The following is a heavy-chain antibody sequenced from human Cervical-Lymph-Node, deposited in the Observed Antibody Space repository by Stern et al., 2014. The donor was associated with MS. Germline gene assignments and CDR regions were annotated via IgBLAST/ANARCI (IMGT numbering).Heavy chain of an antibody. V-gene: IGHV4-39*02. J-gene: IGHJ2*01. D-gene: IGHD5-18*01. CDR1: GGSISSSSYY. Sequence: QVQLQESGPGLVKPSETLSLTCTVSGGSISSSSYYWGWIRQPPGKGLEWIGSIYYSGSTYYNPSLKRRVTLSVNPPKTHVPLQLSSVTAADTAVYYCARRIQLWNHWYFDLWGRGTLVTVSS. CDR3: ARRIQLWNHWYFDL. CDR2: IYYSGST.